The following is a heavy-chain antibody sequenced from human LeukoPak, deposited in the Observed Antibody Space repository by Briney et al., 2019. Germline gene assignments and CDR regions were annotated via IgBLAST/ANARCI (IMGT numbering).Heavy chain of an antibody. D-gene: IGHD5-18*01. CDR3: ARGSRGYTYGFDY. CDR1: GFTFSSYA. CDR2: INGGGGST. V-gene: IGHV3-23*01. J-gene: IGHJ4*02. Sequence: PGGSLRLSCAASGFTFSSYAMSWVRQAPGKGLEWVSAINGGGGSTYYADSVKGRFTISRESSKNTLYLQMNSLRAEDTAVYFCARGSRGYTYGFDYWGQGTLVTVSS.